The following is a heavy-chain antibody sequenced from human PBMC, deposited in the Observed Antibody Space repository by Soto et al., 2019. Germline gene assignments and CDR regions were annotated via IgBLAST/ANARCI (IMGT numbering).Heavy chain of an antibody. CDR3: ARHYYSGDYFDY. V-gene: IGHV4-39*01. CDR1: GGSISSSSYY. CDR2: IYYSGST. Sequence: SETLSLTCTVSGGSISSSSYYWGWIRQPPGKGLEWIGSIYYSGSTYYNPSLKSRVTISVDTSKNQFSLKLSSVTAADTAVYYCARHYYSGDYFDYWGQGTLVTVSS. D-gene: IGHD1-26*01. J-gene: IGHJ4*02.